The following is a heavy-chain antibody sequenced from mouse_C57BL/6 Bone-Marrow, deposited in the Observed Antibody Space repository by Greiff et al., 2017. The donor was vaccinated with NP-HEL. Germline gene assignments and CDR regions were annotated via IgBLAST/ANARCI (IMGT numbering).Heavy chain of an antibody. CDR1: GYTFTSYW. Sequence: QVQLQQPGAELVKPGASVKLSCTASGYTFTSYWITWVKQRPGQGLEWIGDIYPGSGSTNYTETFKSKATLTVDTSSSTAYLQLSSLTSEDSAVYYCARRGPAEFAYWGQGTLVTVSA. J-gene: IGHJ3*01. CDR3: ARRGPAEFAY. CDR2: IYPGSGST. V-gene: IGHV1-55*01.